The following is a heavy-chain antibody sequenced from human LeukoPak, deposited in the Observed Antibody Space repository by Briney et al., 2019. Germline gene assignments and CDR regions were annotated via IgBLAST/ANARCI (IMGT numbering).Heavy chain of an antibody. CDR1: GFTLSSYA. J-gene: IGHJ4*02. CDR3: AKVVTGYWYFDY. V-gene: IGHV3-23*01. D-gene: IGHD3-9*01. CDR2: ISGSGGST. Sequence: GSLRLSCAASGFTLSSYAMSWVRQAPGKGLEWVSGISGSGGSTYYADSVKGQFTISRDNSKNTLYLQMNSLRAEDTALYYCAKVVTGYWYFDYWGQGTLVTVSS.